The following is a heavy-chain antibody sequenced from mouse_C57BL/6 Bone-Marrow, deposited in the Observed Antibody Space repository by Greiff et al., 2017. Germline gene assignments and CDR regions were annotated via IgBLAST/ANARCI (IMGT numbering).Heavy chain of an antibody. CDR1: GFTFSSYA. J-gene: IGHJ4*01. CDR3: ARDRGGDY. V-gene: IGHV5-4*01. Sequence: EVKVVESGGGLVKPGGSLKLSCAASGFTFSSYAMSWVRQTPEKRLEWVATISDGGSYTYSPDNVKGRFTISRDNAKNNLYLQMSHLKAEDTAMYYCARDRGGDYWGQGTSVTVSS. CDR2: ISDGGSYT. D-gene: IGHD3-3*01.